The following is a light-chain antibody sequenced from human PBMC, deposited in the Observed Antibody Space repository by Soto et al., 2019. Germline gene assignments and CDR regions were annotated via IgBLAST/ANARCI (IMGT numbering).Light chain of an antibody. CDR2: DVN. V-gene: IGLV2-14*03. J-gene: IGLJ2*01. Sequence: QSALTQPASVSGSPGQSVTISCTGTSNDIGAYDYVSWYQQVPGKAPNLLIFDVNYRPSEISRRFSESKSGNSASLTISALQPADEADYYCSAYTNANTLTFGGGTKLTVL. CDR3: SAYTNANTLT. CDR1: SNDIGAYDY.